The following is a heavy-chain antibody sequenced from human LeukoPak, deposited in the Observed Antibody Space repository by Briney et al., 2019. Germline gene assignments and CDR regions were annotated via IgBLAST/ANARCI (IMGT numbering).Heavy chain of an antibody. J-gene: IGHJ3*01. CDR2: ISGGGRTT. D-gene: IGHD3-16*01. Sequence: GGSLNLSCAASGFTFGTFAMNWVRQPPGKGLEWVSVISGGGRTTFYADSVKGRFTISRDNSKNTLYLQMNSLRAEDTAVYYCAKDGKFGGGSPGDSFDVWGQGTMVTVSS. CDR3: AKDGKFGGGSPGDSFDV. CDR1: GFTFGTFA. V-gene: IGHV3-23*01.